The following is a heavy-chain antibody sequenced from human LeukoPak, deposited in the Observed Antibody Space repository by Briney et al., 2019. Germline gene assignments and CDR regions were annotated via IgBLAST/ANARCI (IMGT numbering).Heavy chain of an antibody. D-gene: IGHD3-10*01. CDR2: IYTSGST. J-gene: IGHJ3*02. CDR3: ARAMVRGVLDAFDI. CDR1: GGSISSYY. Sequence: PSETLSLTCTVSGGSISSYYWSWIRQPAGKGLEWIGRIYTSGSTNYNPSLKSRVTMSVDTSKNQFSLKLSSVTAADTAVYYCARAMVRGVLDAFDIWGQGKMVTVSS. V-gene: IGHV4-4*07.